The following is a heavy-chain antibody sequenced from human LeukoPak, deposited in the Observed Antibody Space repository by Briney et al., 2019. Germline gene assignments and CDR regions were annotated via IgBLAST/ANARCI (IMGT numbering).Heavy chain of an antibody. Sequence: PSETLSLTCAVYGGSFSGYYWSWIRQPPGKGLEWIGEINHSGSTNYNPSLKSRVTISVDKSKNQFSLKLSSVTAADTAVYYCARADSYGSKAWHFDYWGQGTLVTVSS. V-gene: IGHV4-34*01. D-gene: IGHD5-18*01. CDR2: INHSGST. J-gene: IGHJ4*02. CDR3: ARADSYGSKAWHFDY. CDR1: GGSFSGYY.